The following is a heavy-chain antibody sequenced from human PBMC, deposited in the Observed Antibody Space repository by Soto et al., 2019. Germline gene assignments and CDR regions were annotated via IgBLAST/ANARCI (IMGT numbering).Heavy chain of an antibody. CDR3: ARDLYDILTGFPGY. J-gene: IGHJ4*02. Sequence: GASVKVSCKASGYTFISYGFTWVRQAPGQGLEWMGWISAYNGNTKYAQKLQGRVTMTTDTSTRTAYMELRSLRSDDTAVYYCARDLYDILTGFPGYWGQGTRVTVSS. D-gene: IGHD3-9*01. CDR2: ISAYNGNT. V-gene: IGHV1-18*01. CDR1: GYTFISYG.